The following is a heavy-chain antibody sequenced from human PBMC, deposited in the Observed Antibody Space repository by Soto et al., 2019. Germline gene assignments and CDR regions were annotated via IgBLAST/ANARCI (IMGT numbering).Heavy chain of an antibody. V-gene: IGHV4-4*07. Sequence: SETLSLTCTVSGGAISGYYWTWIRQSAGKGLEWIGRIYSSGGTRYNPSLKSRVTMSLDTSKNQFSLRLSSVTAADTAVYYCARGQRFSDSFDPWGQGTLVTVSS. CDR1: GGAISGYY. CDR2: IYSSGGT. D-gene: IGHD3-3*01. CDR3: ARGQRFSDSFDP. J-gene: IGHJ5*02.